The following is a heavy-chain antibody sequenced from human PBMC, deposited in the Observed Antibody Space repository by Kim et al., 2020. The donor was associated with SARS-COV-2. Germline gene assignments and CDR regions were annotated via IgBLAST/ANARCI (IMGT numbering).Heavy chain of an antibody. CDR2: INAGNGNT. CDR3: ARGIAVAATIDY. V-gene: IGHV1-3*01. D-gene: IGHD6-13*01. Sequence: ASVKVSCKASGYTFSSYAIHWVRQAPGQRREWMGWINAGNGNTKYSQKFQGRVTITRDTSATTVYMELSSLRSEDTAVYYCARGIAVAATIDYWGQGTLVTVSS. J-gene: IGHJ4*02. CDR1: GYTFSSYA.